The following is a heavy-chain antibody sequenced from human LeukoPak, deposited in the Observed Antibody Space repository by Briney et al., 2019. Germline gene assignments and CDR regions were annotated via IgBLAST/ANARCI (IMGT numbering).Heavy chain of an antibody. CDR3: ARDKPYNWNPKGWFDP. D-gene: IGHD1-20*01. J-gene: IGHJ5*02. Sequence: ASVKVSCKASGYTFTGYYMHWARQAPGQGLEWMGWINPNSGGTNYAQKFQGRVTMTRDTSISTAYMELSRLRSDDTAVYYCARDKPYNWNPKGWFDPWGQGTLVTVSS. CDR2: INPNSGGT. CDR1: GYTFTGYY. V-gene: IGHV1-2*02.